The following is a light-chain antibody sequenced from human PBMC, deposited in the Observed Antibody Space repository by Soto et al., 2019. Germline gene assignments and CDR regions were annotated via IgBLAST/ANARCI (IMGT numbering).Light chain of an antibody. CDR2: GAS. CDR3: QQYGERPQLT. V-gene: IGKV3-15*01. Sequence: EIVMTQSPASLSVSPGESATLSCRASQSVISNLAWYQQKHGQSPRLLIYGASTRATGIPARFSGSGSGTEFTLTINSLQSEDFAVYYCQQYGERPQLTFGGGTKVESK. J-gene: IGKJ4*01. CDR1: QSVISN.